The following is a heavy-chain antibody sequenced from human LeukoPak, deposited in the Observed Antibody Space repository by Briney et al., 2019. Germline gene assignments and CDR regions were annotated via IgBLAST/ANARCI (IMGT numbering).Heavy chain of an antibody. CDR2: IKQDGSVK. CDR3: AGSATGYYYYYMDV. Sequence: GGTLRLSCAASGFTFSSYGMSWVRQAPGKGLEWVANIKQDGSVKYYVDSVKGRFTISRDNAKNSLYLQMNSLRAEDTAVYYCAGSATGYYYYYMDVWGKGTTVTVSS. CDR1: GFTFSSYG. J-gene: IGHJ6*03. D-gene: IGHD3-9*01. V-gene: IGHV3-7*01.